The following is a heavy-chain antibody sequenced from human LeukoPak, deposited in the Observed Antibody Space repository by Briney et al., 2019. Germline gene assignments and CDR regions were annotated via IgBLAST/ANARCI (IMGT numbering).Heavy chain of an antibody. CDR2: IYSGGST. CDR1: GFTVSSNY. J-gene: IGHJ6*02. CDR3: ARSAPLGYCTNGVCPQYYYYYYGMDV. Sequence: GGSLRLSCAASGFTVSSNYMSWVRQAPGKGLEWVSVIYSGGSTYYADSVKGRFTISRDNSKNTLYLQMNSLRAEDTAVYYCARSAPLGYCTNGVCPQYYYYYYGMDVWGQGTTVTVS. D-gene: IGHD2-8*01. V-gene: IGHV3-53*01.